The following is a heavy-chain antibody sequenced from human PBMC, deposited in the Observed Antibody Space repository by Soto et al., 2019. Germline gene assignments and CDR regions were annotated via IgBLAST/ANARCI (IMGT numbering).Heavy chain of an antibody. D-gene: IGHD4-17*01. CDR1: GGSISSGGYY. J-gene: IGHJ4*02. CDR3: ARGAPTVTFTLLDY. Sequence: SETLSLTCTVSGGSISSGGYYWSWIRQHPGKGLEWIGYIYYSGSTYYNPSLKSRVTISVDTSKNQFSLKLSSVTAADTAVYYCARGAPTVTFTLLDYWDQGTLVTVSS. V-gene: IGHV4-31*03. CDR2: IYYSGST.